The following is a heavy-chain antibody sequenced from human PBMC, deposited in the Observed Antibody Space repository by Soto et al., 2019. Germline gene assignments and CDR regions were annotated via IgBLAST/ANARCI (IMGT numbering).Heavy chain of an antibody. CDR3: ARWRDAVATHVT. CDR2: ISPNSGAS. V-gene: IGHV1-2*02. Sequence: ASVKVSCKTSGYSFIDYYIHWVRQAPGQGLEWVGWISPNSGASKYADNFQGRVTMTRDRSTSTVYMELTGLISDDTAVYYCARWRDAVATHVTWCPGTLVTVSS. J-gene: IGHJ5*02. CDR1: GYSFIDYY. D-gene: IGHD5-12*01.